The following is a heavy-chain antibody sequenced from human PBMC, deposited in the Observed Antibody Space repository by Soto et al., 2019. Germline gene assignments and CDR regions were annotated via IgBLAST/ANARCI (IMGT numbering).Heavy chain of an antibody. D-gene: IGHD6-19*01. J-gene: IGHJ4*02. CDR2: ISYDGSNK. CDR1: GFTFSSYA. CDR3: ARDLGAVAGTWECAY. V-gene: IGHV3-30-3*01. Sequence: HPGGSLRLSCAASGFTFSSYAMHWVRQAPGKGLEWVAVISYDGSNKYYADSVKGRFTISRDNSKSTLYLQMNSLRAEDTAVYYCARDLGAVAGTWECAYWGQGTLVTVSS.